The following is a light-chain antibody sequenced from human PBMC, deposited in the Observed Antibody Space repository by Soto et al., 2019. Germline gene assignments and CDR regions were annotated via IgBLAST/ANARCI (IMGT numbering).Light chain of an antibody. V-gene: IGLV2-14*01. CDR3: TSYTSTSSHVV. CDR1: SSDIGVYNY. J-gene: IGLJ2*01. Sequence: QSALTQPASVSGSPGQSITLSCTGTSSDIGVYNYVSWYQQHPGKAPKLMISEVYNRPSGVSNRFSGSKSGNTASLTISGLQAEDEAEYYCTSYTSTSSHVVFGGGTKLTVL. CDR2: EVY.